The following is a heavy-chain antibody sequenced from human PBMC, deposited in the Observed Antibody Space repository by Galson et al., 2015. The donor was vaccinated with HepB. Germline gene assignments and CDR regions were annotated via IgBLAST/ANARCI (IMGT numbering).Heavy chain of an antibody. CDR3: ARPSIGGVVITLGFDY. D-gene: IGHD3-3*01. CDR1: GYIFTFYG. V-gene: IGHV1-18*04. Sequence: SVKVSCKASGYIFTFYGISWVRQAPGEGLEWMGWISSYNGNTNYAQKVQGRVTMTTDTSTSTAYMELSSLRSEDTAVYYCARPSIGGVVITLGFDYWGQGTLVTVSS. CDR2: ISSYNGNT. J-gene: IGHJ4*02.